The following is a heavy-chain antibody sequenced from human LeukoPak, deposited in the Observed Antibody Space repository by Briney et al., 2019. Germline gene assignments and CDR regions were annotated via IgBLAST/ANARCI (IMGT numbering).Heavy chain of an antibody. CDR3: ARATWIQLWLMDY. V-gene: IGHV1-2*02. J-gene: IGHJ4*02. CDR1: GYTFTGYY. D-gene: IGHD5-18*01. Sequence: ASVKVSCKASGYTFTGYYMHWVRQAPGQGLEWMGWINPNSGSTNYAQKFQGRVTMTRDTSISTAYMELSRLRSDDTAVYYCARATWIQLWLMDYWGQGTLVTVSS. CDR2: INPNSGST.